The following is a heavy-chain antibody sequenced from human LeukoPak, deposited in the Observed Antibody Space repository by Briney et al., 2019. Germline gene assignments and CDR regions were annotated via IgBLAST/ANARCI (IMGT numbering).Heavy chain of an antibody. D-gene: IGHD3-9*01. V-gene: IGHV1-18*01. Sequence: ASVKVSCKASGYTFTSYGISWVRQAPGQGLEWMGWISAYNGNTNYAQKLQGRVTMTTDTSTSTAYMELRSLRSDDTAVYYCARVLYYDILTGYPYYYYMDVWGKGTTVTVSS. J-gene: IGHJ6*03. CDR3: ARVLYYDILTGYPYYYYMDV. CDR2: ISAYNGNT. CDR1: GYTFTSYG.